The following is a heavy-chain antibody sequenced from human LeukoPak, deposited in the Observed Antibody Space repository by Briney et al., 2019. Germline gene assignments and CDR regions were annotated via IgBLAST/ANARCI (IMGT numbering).Heavy chain of an antibody. CDR3: ARDSSGYQ. D-gene: IGHD3-22*01. V-gene: IGHV3-30*04. CDR1: GFTFSSYA. Sequence: GGPLRLSCAASGFTFSSYAMHWVRQAPGKGLEWVAVISYDGSNKYYADSVKGRFTISRDNAKNSLYLEMNSLRAEDTAVYYCARDSSGYQWGQGTLVTVSS. CDR2: ISYDGSNK. J-gene: IGHJ4*02.